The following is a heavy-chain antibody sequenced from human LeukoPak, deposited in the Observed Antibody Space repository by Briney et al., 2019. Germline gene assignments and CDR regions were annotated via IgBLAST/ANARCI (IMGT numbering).Heavy chain of an antibody. D-gene: IGHD6-13*01. CDR2: IYPGDSDT. Sequence: HGESLKISCKGSGYSFTSYWIGWVRQMPGKGLEWMGIIYPGDSDTRYSPSFQGQVTISADKSISTAYLQWSSLKASDTAMYYCARIAAAGTPLTYYYGMDVWGQGTTVTVSS. V-gene: IGHV5-51*01. J-gene: IGHJ6*02. CDR1: GYSFTSYW. CDR3: ARIAAAGTPLTYYYGMDV.